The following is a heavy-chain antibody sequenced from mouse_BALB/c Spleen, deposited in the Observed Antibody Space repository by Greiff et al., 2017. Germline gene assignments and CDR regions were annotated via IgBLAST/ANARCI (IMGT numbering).Heavy chain of an antibody. V-gene: IGHV6-6*02. Sequence: EVKLMESGGGLVQPGGSMKLSCVASGFTFSNYWMNWVRQSPEKGLEWVAEIRLKSNNYATHYAESVKGRFTISRDDSKSSVYLQMNNLRAEDTGIYYCTRPGGMSLYYFDYWGQGTTLTVSS. CDR2: IRLKSNNYAT. D-gene: IGHD2-10*02. J-gene: IGHJ2*01. CDR1: GFTFSNYW. CDR3: TRPGGMSLYYFDY.